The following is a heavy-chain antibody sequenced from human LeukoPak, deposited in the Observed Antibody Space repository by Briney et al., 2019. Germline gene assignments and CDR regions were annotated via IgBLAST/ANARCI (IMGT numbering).Heavy chain of an antibody. CDR3: ARGYTSSCPDL. CDR2: IYPGDSDT. V-gene: IGHV5-51*01. Sequence: GESLKISCKGSGYRFASYWIGWVRQMPGKGQDWMGMIYPGDSDTRYSPSFQGQVTISADKSISTAYLQWSSLKASDTAMYYCARGYTSSCPDLWGQGTLVTVSS. CDR1: GYRFASYW. D-gene: IGHD6-13*01. J-gene: IGHJ5*02.